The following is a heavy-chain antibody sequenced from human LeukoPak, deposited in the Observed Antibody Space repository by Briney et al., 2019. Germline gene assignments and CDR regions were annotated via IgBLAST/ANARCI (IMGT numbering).Heavy chain of an antibody. J-gene: IGHJ4*02. CDR3: ARLAYSGYDFDY. D-gene: IGHD5-12*01. CDR2: IIPILGIA. CDR1: GGTFSSYA. Sequence: GASVKVSCKASGGTFSSYAISWVRQAPGQGLEWMGRIIPILGIANYAQKFQGRVTITADKSTSTAYMELSSLRSEDTAVYYCARLAYSGYDFDYWGQGTLVTVSS. V-gene: IGHV1-69*04.